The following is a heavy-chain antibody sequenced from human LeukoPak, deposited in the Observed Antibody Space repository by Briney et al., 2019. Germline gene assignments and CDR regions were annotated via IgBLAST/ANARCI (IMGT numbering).Heavy chain of an antibody. Sequence: PGGSLRLSCAASGFTFDDYGMSWVRQAPGKGLEWVSGINWNGGSTGYVDSVKGRFTISGDKSRNTLYLQMNSLRAEDTAVYYCAKDRGPRVMFDAFDVWGQGTMVTVSS. CDR1: GFTFDDYG. CDR2: INWNGGST. J-gene: IGHJ3*01. V-gene: IGHV3-20*04. D-gene: IGHD3-10*01. CDR3: AKDRGPRVMFDAFDV.